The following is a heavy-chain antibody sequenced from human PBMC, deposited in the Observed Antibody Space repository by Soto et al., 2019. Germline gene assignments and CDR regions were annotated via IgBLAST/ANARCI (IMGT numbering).Heavy chain of an antibody. Sequence: GGSLRLSCAASGFTFSSYAMSWVRQAPGKGLEWVSAISGSGGSTYYADSVKGRFTISRDNSKNTLYLQMNSLRAEDTAVYYCANTKSASGRNWFDPWGQGTLVTVSS. CDR2: ISGSGGST. J-gene: IGHJ5*02. CDR1: GFTFSSYA. V-gene: IGHV3-23*01. D-gene: IGHD1-26*01. CDR3: ANTKSASGRNWFDP.